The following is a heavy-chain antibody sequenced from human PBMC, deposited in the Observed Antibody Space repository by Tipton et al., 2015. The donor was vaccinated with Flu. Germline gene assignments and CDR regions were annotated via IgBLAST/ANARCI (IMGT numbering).Heavy chain of an antibody. J-gene: IGHJ4*02. CDR2: FNPSSGAT. CDR3: ARSKDYYGSGSYFDY. D-gene: IGHD3-10*01. Sequence: QLVQSGAEVKKPGASVKVSCQASGYTLTGYYMHWVRQAPGQGLEWMGIFNPSSGATRYAQKFQGWVTMTRDTSISTAYMELSRLRSDDTAVYYCARSKDYYGSGSYFDYWGQGTLVTVSS. V-gene: IGHV1-2*04. CDR1: GYTLTGYY.